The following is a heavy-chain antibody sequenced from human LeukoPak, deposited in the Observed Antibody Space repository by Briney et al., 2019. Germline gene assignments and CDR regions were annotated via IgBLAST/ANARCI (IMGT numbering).Heavy chain of an antibody. V-gene: IGHV4-59*12. CDR3: ARDIDYGDYRLYYYYCMDV. CDR2: IYYGESA. J-gene: IGHJ6*03. CDR1: GASIRSYY. Sequence: SETLSLTCSVSGASIRSYYWSWIRQSPEKGLEWIGYIYYGESADYNPSLYSRVTISVDTSKNQFSLKLSSVTAADTAVYYCARDIDYGDYRLYYYYCMDVWGKGTTVTVSS. D-gene: IGHD4-17*01.